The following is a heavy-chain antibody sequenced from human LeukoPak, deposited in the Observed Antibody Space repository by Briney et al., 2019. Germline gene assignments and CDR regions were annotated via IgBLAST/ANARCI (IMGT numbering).Heavy chain of an antibody. CDR2: ISHSGST. D-gene: IGHD1-26*01. CDR1: GGSISNYY. J-gene: IGHJ5*02. Sequence: SETLSLTCTVSGGSISNYYWSWIRQPPGKGLEWIGYISHSGSTNYSPSLKSRVTISLDTSKNQFSLKLSFVTAADTAVYYCARHTPSYGWFDPWGQGTVVTVSS. V-gene: IGHV4-59*08. CDR3: ARHTPSYGWFDP.